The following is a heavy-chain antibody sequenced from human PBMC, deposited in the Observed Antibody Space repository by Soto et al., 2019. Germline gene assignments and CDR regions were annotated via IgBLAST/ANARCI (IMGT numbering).Heavy chain of an antibody. D-gene: IGHD4-17*01. CDR1: GGTFSSYT. CDR3: ASSADYGGNRLGAFDI. CDR2: IIPILGIA. Sequence: SVKVSCKASGGTFSSYTISWVRQAPGQGLEWMGRIIPILGIANYAQKFQGRVTITADKSTSTAYMELSSLRSEDTAVYYCASSADYGGNRLGAFDIWGQGTMVTVSS. J-gene: IGHJ3*02. V-gene: IGHV1-69*02.